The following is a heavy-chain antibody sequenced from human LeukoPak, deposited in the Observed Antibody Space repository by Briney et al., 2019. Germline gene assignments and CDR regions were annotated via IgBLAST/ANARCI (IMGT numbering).Heavy chain of an antibody. CDR2: ISAYNGNT. CDR3: ARGGVRYFDWLLRMYYLDY. Sequence: GASVKVSCKASGYTFTSYGISWVRQAPGQGLEWMGWISAYNGNTNYAQKLQGRVTMTTDTSTSTAYMELRSLRSDDTAVYYCARGGVRYFDWLLRMYYLDYWGQGTLVTVSS. D-gene: IGHD3-9*01. CDR1: GYTFTSYG. J-gene: IGHJ4*02. V-gene: IGHV1-18*01.